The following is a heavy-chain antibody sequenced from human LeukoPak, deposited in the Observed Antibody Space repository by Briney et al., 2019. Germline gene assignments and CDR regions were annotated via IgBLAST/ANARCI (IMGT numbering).Heavy chain of an antibody. Sequence: PGGSLRLSCAASGFTFSSYAMHWVRQAPGKGLEWVAVISYDGSNKYYADSVKGRFTISRDNSKNTLSLQMSSLRAEDTAVYYCFIFITYYSDTSGHHGENYWGQGTLVAVSA. J-gene: IGHJ4*02. V-gene: IGHV3-30-3*01. CDR2: ISYDGSNK. D-gene: IGHD3-22*01. CDR1: GFTFSSYA. CDR3: FIFITYYSDTSGHHGENY.